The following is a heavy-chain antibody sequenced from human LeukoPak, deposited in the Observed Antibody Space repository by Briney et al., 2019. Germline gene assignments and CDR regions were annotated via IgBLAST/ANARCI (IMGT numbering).Heavy chain of an antibody. V-gene: IGHV1-46*01. J-gene: IGHJ4*02. Sequence: ASVKVSCKASGYTFTSYYMHWVRQAPGQGLEWMGIINPSGGSTSYAKKFQGRVTMTRDTSTSTVYMELSSLRSEDTAVYYCARERVVIASFDYWGQGTLVTVSS. CDR1: GYTFTSYY. CDR3: ARERVVIASFDY. D-gene: IGHD3-3*01. CDR2: INPSGGST.